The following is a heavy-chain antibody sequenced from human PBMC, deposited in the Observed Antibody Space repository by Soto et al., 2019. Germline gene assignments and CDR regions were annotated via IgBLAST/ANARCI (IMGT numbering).Heavy chain of an antibody. CDR2: ISSSSSTI. V-gene: IGHV3-48*02. D-gene: IGHD3-22*01. CDR3: ARGVYYDSSGYFRVIGRGYFDY. CDR1: GFTFSSYS. Sequence: EVQLVESGGGLVQPGGSLRLSCAASGFTFSSYSMNWVRQAPGKGLEWVSYISSSSSTIYYADSVKGRFTISRDNAKNSLYQKMNSLRDEDTAVYYCARGVYYDSSGYFRVIGRGYFDYWGQGTLVTVSS. J-gene: IGHJ4*01.